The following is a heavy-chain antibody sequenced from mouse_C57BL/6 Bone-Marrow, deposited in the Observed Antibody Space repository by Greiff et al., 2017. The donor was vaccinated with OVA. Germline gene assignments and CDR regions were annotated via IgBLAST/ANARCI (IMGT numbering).Heavy chain of an antibody. CDR1: GFNIKDYY. J-gene: IGHJ3*01. Sequence: VQLKESGAELVRPGASVKLSCTASGFNIKDYYMHWVQQRPEQGLEWIGWIDPWNGDTDYASKFQGKATISADTSTNTTYLQLSSLTSEDTAVYYCTTWGTTAPFAYCGQGTLVMVTA. D-gene: IGHD1-2*01. CDR2: IDPWNGDT. CDR3: TTWGTTAPFAY. V-gene: IGHV14-4*01.